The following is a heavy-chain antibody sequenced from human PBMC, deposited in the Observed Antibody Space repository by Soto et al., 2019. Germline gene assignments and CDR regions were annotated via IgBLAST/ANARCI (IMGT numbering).Heavy chain of an antibody. V-gene: IGHV4-59*01. D-gene: IGHD3-10*01. CDR3: ARGDRTRARGVRNWFDP. J-gene: IGHJ5*02. CDR2: IYYSGST. CDR1: GGSISSYY. Sequence: SETLSLTCTVSGGSISSYYWSWIRQPPGKGLEWIGYIYYSGSTNYNPSLKSRVTISVDTSKNQFSLKLSSVTAADTAVYYCARGDRTRARGVRNWFDPWGQGTLVTVSS.